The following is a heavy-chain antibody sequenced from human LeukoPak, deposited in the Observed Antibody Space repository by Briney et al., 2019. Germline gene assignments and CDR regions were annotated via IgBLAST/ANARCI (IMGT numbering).Heavy chain of an antibody. V-gene: IGHV5-10-1*01. J-gene: IGHJ4*02. CDR2: IDPSNSYT. CDR1: GYNFTNYW. Sequence: GESLKISCKGSGYNFTNYWISWVRQMPGKGLEWMGRIDPSNSYTNYSPPFQGHVTISADRSISTAYLQWNSLKASDTAMYYCARHVDYHILTGFDYWGQGTLVTVS. CDR3: ARHVDYHILTGFDY. D-gene: IGHD3-9*01.